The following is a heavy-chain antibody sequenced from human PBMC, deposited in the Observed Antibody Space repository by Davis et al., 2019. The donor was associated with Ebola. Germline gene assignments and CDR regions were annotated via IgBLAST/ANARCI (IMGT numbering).Heavy chain of an antibody. Sequence: GESLKISCKASGYNFNKYWIGWVRQMPGKGLEWMGIIYPGDSDTRYSPSFEGQVTLSADRSISTAYLQWSSLKASDTAMYYCARQESLYGYSDSWGQGTLVTVSS. D-gene: IGHD5-24*01. CDR3: ARQESLYGYSDS. CDR2: IYPGDSDT. J-gene: IGHJ4*02. V-gene: IGHV5-51*01. CDR1: GYNFNKYW.